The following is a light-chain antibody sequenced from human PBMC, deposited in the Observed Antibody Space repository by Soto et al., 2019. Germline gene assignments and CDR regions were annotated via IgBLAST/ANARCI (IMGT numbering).Light chain of an antibody. CDR1: QSISSY. V-gene: IGKV1-39*01. CDR2: DAS. Sequence: DIQMTQSPSSLSASVGERVTITCRASQSISSYLIWYQQKPGKAPKLLIYDASSLQSGVPSRFSGSGSGTDFTLTISSLQPEDFAIYYCQQSYSTPTFGQGTKLEIK. CDR3: QQSYSTPT. J-gene: IGKJ2*01.